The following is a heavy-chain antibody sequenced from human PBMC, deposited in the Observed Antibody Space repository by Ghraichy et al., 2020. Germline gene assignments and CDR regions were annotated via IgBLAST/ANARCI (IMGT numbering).Heavy chain of an antibody. V-gene: IGHV4-4*02. CDR2: IYHSGST. Sequence: SETLSLTCAVSGGSISSSNWWSWVRQPPGKGLEWIGEIYHSGSTNYNPSLKSRVTISVDKSKNQFSLKLSSVTAADTAVYYCASDSITIFGVVTNDAFDIWGQGTMVTVSS. J-gene: IGHJ3*02. CDR3: ASDSITIFGVVTNDAFDI. D-gene: IGHD3-3*01. CDR1: GGSISSSNW.